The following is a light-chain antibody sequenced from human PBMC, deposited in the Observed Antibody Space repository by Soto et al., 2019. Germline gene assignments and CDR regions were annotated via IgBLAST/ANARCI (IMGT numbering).Light chain of an antibody. CDR1: QSVSSSY. J-gene: IGKJ3*01. Sequence: EIVLTQSPGPLSLSPGERATLSCRASQSVSSSYLAWYQQKPGQAPRLLIYGASSMATGIPDRFSGSGSGTDFNLTISRLEPDDFAEYYCQQYGSSPFTFGTGTKVYIK. V-gene: IGKV3-20*01. CDR3: QQYGSSPFT. CDR2: GAS.